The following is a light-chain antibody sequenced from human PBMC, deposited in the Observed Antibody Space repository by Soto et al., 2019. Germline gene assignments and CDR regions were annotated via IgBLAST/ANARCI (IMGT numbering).Light chain of an antibody. V-gene: IGKV3D-20*02. CDR3: QQRSNWPLT. J-gene: IGKJ3*01. CDR1: QSLSSIY. CDR2: RTS. Sequence: ENVFTQSSSTPSLSPGQGATLSCRASQSLSSIYLAWYQQKPGQAPRLLIYRTSSRATGIPARFSGSGSGTDFTLTISSLEPEDSAVYYCQQRSNWPLTFGPGTKVDIK.